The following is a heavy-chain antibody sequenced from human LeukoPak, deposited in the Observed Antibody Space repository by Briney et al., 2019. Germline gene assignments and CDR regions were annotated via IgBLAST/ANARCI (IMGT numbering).Heavy chain of an antibody. V-gene: IGHV3-23*01. CDR3: AKANNYYDSNAYSDY. D-gene: IGHD3-22*01. CDR2: ISASGGGI. J-gene: IGHJ4*02. Sequence: PGGSLRLSCAASGFTFSNYAMNWIRQAPGKGLEWVSSISASGGGIHYADSVKGRFTISRDNSKSTLYLQMNSLRAEDTAIYYCAKANNYYDSNAYSDYWGQGTLVSVSS. CDR1: GFTFSNYA.